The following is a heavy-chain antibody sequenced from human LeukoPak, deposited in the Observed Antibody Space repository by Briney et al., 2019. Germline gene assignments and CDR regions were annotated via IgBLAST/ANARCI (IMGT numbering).Heavy chain of an antibody. CDR1: GFTVSSNY. CDR2: IYSGGST. CDR3: ARGSRSSGWFDY. V-gene: IGHV3-53*01. D-gene: IGHD6-19*01. J-gene: IGHJ4*02. Sequence: GGSLRLFCAASGFTVSSNYMSWVRQAPGKGLEWVSVIYSGGSTYYADSVKGRFTISRDNSKNTLYLQMNSLRAEDTAVYYCARGSRSSGWFDYWGQGTLVTVSS.